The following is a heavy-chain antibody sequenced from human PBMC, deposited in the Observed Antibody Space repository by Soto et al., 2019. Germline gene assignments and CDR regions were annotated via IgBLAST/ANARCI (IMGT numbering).Heavy chain of an antibody. V-gene: IGHV3-30*03. Sequence: GGSLRLSCAASGFTFANYGMHWVRQAPGKGLEWMALILHDGSAEYYADSVKGRFTISRDNSKSTLYLQMNSLSAEDTGVYYCARSRDGYSFYFYYGMDVWGQGTTVTVYS. D-gene: IGHD4-4*01. CDR2: ILHDGSAE. CDR1: GFTFANYG. J-gene: IGHJ6*02. CDR3: ARSRDGYSFYFYYGMDV.